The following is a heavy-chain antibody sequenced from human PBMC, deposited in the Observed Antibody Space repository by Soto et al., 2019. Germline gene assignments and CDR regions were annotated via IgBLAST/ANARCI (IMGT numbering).Heavy chain of an antibody. CDR1: GDSISSGDLY. Sequence: SETLSLTCSVSGDSISSGDLYWSWIRQPPGKGLEWIGYIYDSGSTYYNPSLKSRINMSVDMSKNQFSLKLTSVTAADTAVYYCATTVDFWSGYYAYWGQGTLVTVS. CDR2: IYDSGST. J-gene: IGHJ4*02. V-gene: IGHV4-30-4*01. D-gene: IGHD3-3*01. CDR3: ATTVDFWSGYYAY.